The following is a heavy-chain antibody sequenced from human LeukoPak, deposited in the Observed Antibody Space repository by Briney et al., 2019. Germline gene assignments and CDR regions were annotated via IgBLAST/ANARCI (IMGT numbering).Heavy chain of an antibody. D-gene: IGHD6-13*01. CDR2: ISWNSGSI. J-gene: IGHJ5*02. CDR3: AKEAAAGTT. CDR1: GFTFDDYA. V-gene: IGHV3-9*01. Sequence: GGSLRLSCAASGFTFDDYAMHWVRQAPGKGLEWVSGISWNSGSIGYADSARGRFTISRDNAKNSLYLQMNSLRAEDTALYYCAKEAAAGTTWGQGTLVTVSS.